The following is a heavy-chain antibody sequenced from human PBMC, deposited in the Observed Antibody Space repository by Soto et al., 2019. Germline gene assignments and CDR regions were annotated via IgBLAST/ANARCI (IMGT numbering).Heavy chain of an antibody. D-gene: IGHD4-17*01. CDR3: AGREHEYGDSLDQ. V-gene: IGHV3-53*04. CDR1: GFTVSNNY. CDR2: VYSGGAT. J-gene: IGHJ4*02. Sequence: EVQLVESGGGLVQPGGSLRLSCAASGFTVSNNYMSWVRQAPGKGLEWVSVVYSGGATYYADTVKGRFTISRHNSKDIWFLQMNSLRAEDMAVYYCAGREHEYGDSLDQWGQGTLVTVSS.